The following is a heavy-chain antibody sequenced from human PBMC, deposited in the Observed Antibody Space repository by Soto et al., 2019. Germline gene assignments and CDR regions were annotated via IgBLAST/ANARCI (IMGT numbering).Heavy chain of an antibody. J-gene: IGHJ3*02. CDR1: GYTFTSYA. CDR3: ARVIYYDRSGYYGTHDDFDI. D-gene: IGHD3-22*01. CDR2: INAGNGNT. V-gene: IGHV1-3*01. Sequence: ASVKVSCKASGYTFTSYAMHWVRQAPGQRLEWMGWINAGNGNTKYSQKFQGRVTITRDTSASTAYMELSSLRSEDTAVYYCARVIYYDRSGYYGTHDDFDIWGQGTMVTVSS.